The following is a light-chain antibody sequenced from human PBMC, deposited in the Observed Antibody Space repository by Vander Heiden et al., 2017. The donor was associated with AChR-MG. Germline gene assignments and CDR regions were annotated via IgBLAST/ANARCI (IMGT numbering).Light chain of an antibody. CDR3: HQYGSSPRT. V-gene: IGKV3-20*01. CDR2: GAS. Sequence: IVLTQSPGTLSLSPGETVTLSCRASQIISSNYLAWYQHRPGQAPTHLIYGASIRATGIPARFSGSGSGTDFTLTISRLESEDFAVYYCHQYGSSPRTFGQGTRVEI. J-gene: IGKJ1*01. CDR1: QIISSNY.